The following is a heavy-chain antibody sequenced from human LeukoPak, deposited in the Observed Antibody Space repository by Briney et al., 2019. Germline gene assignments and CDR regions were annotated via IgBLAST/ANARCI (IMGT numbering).Heavy chain of an antibody. CDR2: INSDGSST. CDR3: AKHEGSSGSYCHFHY. CDR1: GFTFSSYW. D-gene: IGHD3-10*01. Sequence: PGGSLRLSCAASGFTFSSYWMHWVRQAPGKGLVWVSRINSDGSSTSYADSVKGRFTISRDNSKNTLYLQMNRLRAEDTAVYYCAKHEGSSGSYCHFHYWGQGTLVTVSS. J-gene: IGHJ4*02. V-gene: IGHV3-74*01.